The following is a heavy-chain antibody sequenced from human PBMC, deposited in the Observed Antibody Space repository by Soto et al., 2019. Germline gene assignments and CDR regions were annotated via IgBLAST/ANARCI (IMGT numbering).Heavy chain of an antibody. V-gene: IGHV3-23*01. J-gene: IGHJ6*02. Sequence: EVQLLESGGRLVQPGGSLRLSCAASGFTFRSYAMNWVRQAPGKGLEWVSAISASGGTTYYADSVKGRFTISRDNSKNTLYLQMNSLRAEDTAVYYCAKELGNYYYDSSGYSSYGMDVWGQGTTVTVS. CDR1: GFTFRSYA. CDR3: AKELGNYYYDSSGYSSYGMDV. CDR2: ISASGGTT. D-gene: IGHD3-22*01.